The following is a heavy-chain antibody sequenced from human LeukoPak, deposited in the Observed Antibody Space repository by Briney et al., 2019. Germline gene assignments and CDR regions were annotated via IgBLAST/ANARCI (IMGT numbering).Heavy chain of an antibody. J-gene: IGHJ4*02. CDR3: SKANYYYVDY. D-gene: IGHD3-16*01. CDR2: INSDGSST. Sequence: GGSLRLSCAASGFTFSTYWMHWVRQTPGKGLVWVSRINSDGSSTTYADSVRGRFTISRDNSKNTLYLQMNSLRADDTALYYCSKANYYYVDYWGQGTLVTVSS. V-gene: IGHV3-74*01. CDR1: GFTFSTYW.